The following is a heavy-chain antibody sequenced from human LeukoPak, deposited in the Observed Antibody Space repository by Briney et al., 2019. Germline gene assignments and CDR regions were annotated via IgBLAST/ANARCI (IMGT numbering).Heavy chain of an antibody. Sequence: SETLSLTCTVSGGSISSYYWSWIRQPPGKGLEWIGYIYHSGSTYYNPSLKSRVTISVDKSKNQFSLDLSSVTAADTAVYYCARRNDFWRGYYIGYFDYWGQGTLVTVSS. CDR2: IYHSGST. D-gene: IGHD3-3*01. J-gene: IGHJ4*02. V-gene: IGHV4-59*12. CDR3: ARRNDFWRGYYIGYFDY. CDR1: GGSISSYY.